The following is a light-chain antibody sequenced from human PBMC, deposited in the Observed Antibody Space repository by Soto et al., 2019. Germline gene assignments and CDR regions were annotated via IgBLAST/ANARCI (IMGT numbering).Light chain of an antibody. V-gene: IGKV2-28*01. J-gene: IGKJ2*01. Sequence: DIVMTQSPLSLPVTPGEPASISCRSSQSLLHSNGYNSLDWYLQKPGQSPQLLIYLGSSRASGVPDRFSGSGSGTDFTLKISRVEAEDVGVYYCMQALQTPPTFGQGTKLEIK. CDR3: MQALQTPPT. CDR1: QSLLHSNGYNS. CDR2: LGS.